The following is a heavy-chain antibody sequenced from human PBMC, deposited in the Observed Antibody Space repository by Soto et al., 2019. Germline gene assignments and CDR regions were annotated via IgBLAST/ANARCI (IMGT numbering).Heavy chain of an antibody. Sequence: QVQLQQWGAGLLKPSETLSLTCAVYGGSFSGYYWSWIRQPPGKGLEWIGEINHSGSTNYNPSLKSRVTIPVDTSKNQFSLKLSSVTAADTAVYYCARESGWGNYYDSSGYYYLYYWGQGTLVTVSS. CDR2: INHSGST. D-gene: IGHD3-22*01. CDR3: ARESGWGNYYDSSGYYYLYY. J-gene: IGHJ4*02. V-gene: IGHV4-34*01. CDR1: GGSFSGYY.